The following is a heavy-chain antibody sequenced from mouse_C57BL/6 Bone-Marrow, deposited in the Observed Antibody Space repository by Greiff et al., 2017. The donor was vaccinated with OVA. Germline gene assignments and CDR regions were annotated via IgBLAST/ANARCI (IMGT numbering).Heavy chain of an antibody. Sequence: QVQLQQPGAELVMPGASVKLSCKASGYTFTSYWMHWVKQRPGQGLAWIGEIDPSDSYTNYNQKFKGKSTLTVDKSSSTAYMQLSSLTSEDSAVYYCARWRWYFDVWGTGTTVTVSS. CDR2: IDPSDSYT. CDR3: ARWRWYFDV. CDR1: GYTFTSYW. J-gene: IGHJ1*03. V-gene: IGHV1-69*01.